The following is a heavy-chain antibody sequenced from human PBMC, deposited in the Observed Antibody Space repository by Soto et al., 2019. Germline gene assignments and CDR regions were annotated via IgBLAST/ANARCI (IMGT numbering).Heavy chain of an antibody. CDR2: IRGKAYGGTT. Sequence: SVRLSCTASGFTFGGYAMSWVRQAPGKGLECVGFIRGKAYGGTTEYAASVKGRFTISRDDSKSIAYLQMNSLKTEDTAVYYCTSVTQLIIRYYYYGMDVWCPGTALTVSS. V-gene: IGHV3-49*04. J-gene: IGHJ6*02. D-gene: IGHD2-2*01. CDR3: TSVTQLIIRYYYYGMDV. CDR1: GFTFGGYA.